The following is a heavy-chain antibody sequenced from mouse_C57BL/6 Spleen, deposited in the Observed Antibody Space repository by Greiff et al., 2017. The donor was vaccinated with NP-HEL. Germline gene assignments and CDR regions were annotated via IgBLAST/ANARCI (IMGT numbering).Heavy chain of an antibody. D-gene: IGHD1-1*01. J-gene: IGHJ2*01. Sequence: EVMLVESGGGLVKPGGSLKLSCAASGFTFSDYGMHWVRQAPEKGLEWVAYISSGSSTIYYADTVKGRFTISRDNAKNTLFLQMTSLRSEDTAVYYCSHYYYGSLDYWGQGTTLTVSS. CDR1: GFTFSDYG. CDR2: ISSGSSTI. V-gene: IGHV5-17*01. CDR3: SHYYYGSLDY.